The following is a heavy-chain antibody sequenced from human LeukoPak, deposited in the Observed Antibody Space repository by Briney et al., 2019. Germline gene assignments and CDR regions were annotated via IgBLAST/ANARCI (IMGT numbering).Heavy chain of an antibody. CDR2: INPSTGGT. CDR3: AKDFRDQWLVNAFHI. J-gene: IGHJ3*02. D-gene: IGHD6-19*01. V-gene: IGHV1-2*02. CDR1: EYIFTRYY. Sequence: ASVKVSCKASEYIFTRYYMHWVRQAPGQGLEWMGWINPSTGGTNYAQKFQGRVTMTRDTSITTAYMELRSLEYDDTAVYYCAKDFRDQWLVNAFHIWGQGTMVTVSS.